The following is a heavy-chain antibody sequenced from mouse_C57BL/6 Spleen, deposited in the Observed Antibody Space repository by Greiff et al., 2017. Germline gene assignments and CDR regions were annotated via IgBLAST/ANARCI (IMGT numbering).Heavy chain of an antibody. V-gene: IGHV1-55*01. CDR3: ARTLITTVGGNAMDY. CDR1: GYTFTSYW. J-gene: IGHJ4*01. Sequence: QVQLKQPGAELVKPGASVKMSCKASGYTFTSYWITWVKQRPGQGLEWIGDIYPGSGSTNYNEKFKSKATLTVDTSSSTAYMQLSSLTSEDSAVYYGARTLITTVGGNAMDYWGQGTSVTVSS. D-gene: IGHD1-1*01. CDR2: IYPGSGST.